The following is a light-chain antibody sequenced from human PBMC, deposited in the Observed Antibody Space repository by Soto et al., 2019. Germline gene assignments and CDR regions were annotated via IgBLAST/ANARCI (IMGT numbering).Light chain of an antibody. CDR2: AAS. CDR1: QGVSSR. CDR3: QQANSFPLT. V-gene: IGKV1-12*01. Sequence: DIPMTQSPSSVSASVGDRVTITCRASQGVSSRLAWYQQKPGNAPKLLIYAASSLQSGVPSRFSGSASGTDFTLTITSLQPEDFATYYCQQANSFPLTFGGGTKVEIK. J-gene: IGKJ4*01.